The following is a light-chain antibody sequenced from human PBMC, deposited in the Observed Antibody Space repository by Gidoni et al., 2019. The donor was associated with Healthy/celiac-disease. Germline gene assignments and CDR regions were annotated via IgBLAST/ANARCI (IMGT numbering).Light chain of an antibody. CDR2: WAS. V-gene: IGKV4-1*01. Sequence: DIVMTQSPDSLAVSLGERATINCQSSQSVLSSTNSQNYLAWYQQKPGQPPKLLIYWASTRESGVPDRFSGSGSGTDFTLTISSLQAEDVAVYYCQQYYSTPFTFGPGTKVDIK. J-gene: IGKJ3*01. CDR1: QSVLSSTNSQNY. CDR3: QQYYSTPFT.